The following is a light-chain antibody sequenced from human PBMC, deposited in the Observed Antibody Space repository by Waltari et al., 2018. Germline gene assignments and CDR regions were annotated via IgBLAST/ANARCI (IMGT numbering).Light chain of an antibody. CDR3: QQYNSYSLLT. CDR1: QSISNW. V-gene: IGKV1-5*03. Sequence: DIQMTQSPSTLSASVGDRVIITCRASQSISNWLAWYQQKPGKAPKLLIYKASTLESGVPSRFSGSGSGTDFTLTISSLQPDDCATYYGQQYNSYSLLTFGGGTKIEIK. J-gene: IGKJ4*01. CDR2: KAS.